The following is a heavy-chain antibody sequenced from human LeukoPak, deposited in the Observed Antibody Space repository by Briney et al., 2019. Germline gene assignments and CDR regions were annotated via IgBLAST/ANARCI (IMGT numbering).Heavy chain of an antibody. D-gene: IGHD4-11*01. CDR3: ARGTTPYYYYYGMDV. V-gene: IGHV4-59*01. CDR1: GGSIGSYY. Sequence: PSATLSLTCTVSGGSIGSYYWSWTRQPPGKGLEWIGYIYNSGSTNYNPSLKSRVTISVDTSKNQFSLKLSSVTAADTAVYYCARGTTPYYYYYGMDVWGQGTTVTVSS. J-gene: IGHJ6*02. CDR2: IYNSGST.